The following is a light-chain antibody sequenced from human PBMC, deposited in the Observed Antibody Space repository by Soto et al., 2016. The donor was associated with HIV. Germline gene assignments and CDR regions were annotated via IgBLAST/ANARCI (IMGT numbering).Light chain of an antibody. CDR1: QGIGTD. CDR2: HAS. J-gene: IGKJ1*01. CDR3: QQYYSYPPWT. V-gene: IGKV1-17*01. Sequence: DIQMTQSPSSLSASVGDRVTITCRASQGIGTDLGWYQQKPGKAPKRLIYHASSLQNEVPSRFSGSGSGTEFTLTISSLQPEDFATYYCQQYYSYPPWTFGQGTKVEIK.